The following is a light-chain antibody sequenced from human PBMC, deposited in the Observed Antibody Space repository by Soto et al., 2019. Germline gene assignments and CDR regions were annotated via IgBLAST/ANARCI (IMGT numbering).Light chain of an antibody. J-gene: IGLJ1*01. CDR1: SSDVGTYTY. V-gene: IGLV2-11*01. CDR3: CSYAGSYTHV. Sequence: QSVLTQPRSVSGSPGQSVTICCTGTSSDVGTYTYVSWYQQHPGKAPKLIIYDVIKRPSGVPDRFSGSKSGNTASLTISGLQAEDEADYYCCSYAGSYTHVFGTGTKVTVL. CDR2: DVI.